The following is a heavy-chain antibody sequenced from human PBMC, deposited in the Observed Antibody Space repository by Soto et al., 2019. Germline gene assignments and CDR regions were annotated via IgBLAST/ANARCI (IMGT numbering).Heavy chain of an antibody. Sequence: QVHLVESGGGVVQPGRSLRLSCVASGFTFSNFAMHWVRQAPGKGLEWVALISFDGSNKYYADSVKGRFTISRDKSTNTLYLQMNTLRADDSAVYYCAKSLGEGPHYYFYMDVWGKGTTVTVSS. CDR1: GFTFSNFA. V-gene: IGHV3-30*18. CDR2: ISFDGSNK. CDR3: AKSLGEGPHYYFYMDV. J-gene: IGHJ6*03.